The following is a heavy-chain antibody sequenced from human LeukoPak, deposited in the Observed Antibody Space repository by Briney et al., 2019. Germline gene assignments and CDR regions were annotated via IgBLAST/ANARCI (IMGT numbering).Heavy chain of an antibody. CDR2: FSATDHSA. V-gene: IGHV3-23*01. CDR3: AKARIAAAGTGAFDV. Sequence: PGGSLRLSCAASGFTFSSSAMTWVRQAPGKGLEWVSAFSATDHSAQYAQSVKGRFTISRDNSKNTLYLQMNSLSAEDTAVYYCAKARIAAAGTGAFDVWGQGTMVTVSS. CDR1: GFTFSSSA. D-gene: IGHD6-13*01. J-gene: IGHJ3*01.